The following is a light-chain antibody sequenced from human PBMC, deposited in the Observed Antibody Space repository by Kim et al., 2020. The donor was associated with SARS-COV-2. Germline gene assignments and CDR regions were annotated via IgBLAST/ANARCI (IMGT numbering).Light chain of an antibody. CDR3: QQYYSSPIT. CDR1: QSLLYTSNNQNY. J-gene: IGKJ5*01. CDR2: WAS. Sequence: DIVMTQSPDSLAVSLGERATINCKSSQSLLYTSNNQNYMAWYQQKPGQPPLLLIYWASTRHSGVPDRFSGSGSGTDFTLTISSLQAEDVAVYYCQQYYSSPITFGQWTRLEIK. V-gene: IGKV4-1*01.